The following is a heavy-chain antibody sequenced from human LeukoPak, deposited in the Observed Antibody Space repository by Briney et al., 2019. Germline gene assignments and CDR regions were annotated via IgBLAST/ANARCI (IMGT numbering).Heavy chain of an antibody. CDR1: GFSFSSES. CDR3: VSFYETY. Sequence: GGSLRLSCAASGFSFSSESMNWVRQAPGKGLVWVSHINSDGSWTSYADSVKGRFTISKDNAKNTVYLQMNSLRAEDTAVYYCVSFYETYWGRGTLVTVSS. V-gene: IGHV3-74*01. CDR2: INSDGSWT. J-gene: IGHJ4*02. D-gene: IGHD2/OR15-2a*01.